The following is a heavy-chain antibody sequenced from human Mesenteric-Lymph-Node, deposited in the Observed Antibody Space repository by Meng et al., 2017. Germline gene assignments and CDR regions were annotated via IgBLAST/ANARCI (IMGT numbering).Heavy chain of an antibody. V-gene: IGHV1-46*01. CDR1: GYTFTSYY. CDR3: ATLGGGGATNSYYFDY. CDR2: INPSGGST. Sequence: ASVKVSCKASGYTFTSYYMHWVRQAPGHGLEWMGIINPSGGSTSYAKKFQGRVTMTRDTSTRTVYMELSSLRSEDTAVYYCATLGGGGATNSYYFDYWGQGTLVTVSS. D-gene: IGHD1-26*01. J-gene: IGHJ4*02.